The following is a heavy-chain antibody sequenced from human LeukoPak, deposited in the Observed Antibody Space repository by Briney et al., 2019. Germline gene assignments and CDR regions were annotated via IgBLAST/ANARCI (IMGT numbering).Heavy chain of an antibody. CDR2: IKQDGSGK. D-gene: IGHD3-3*01. Sequence: GGSLRLSCAASGFTFSNYWMSWVRQAPGKGLEWVANIKQDGSGKYYVDSVKGRFTISRDNAKNLLYLQMNSLRAEDTAVYYCARFGDFWSGYYGDYWGQGTLVTVSS. CDR1: GFTFSNYW. CDR3: ARFGDFWSGYYGDY. V-gene: IGHV3-7*01. J-gene: IGHJ4*02.